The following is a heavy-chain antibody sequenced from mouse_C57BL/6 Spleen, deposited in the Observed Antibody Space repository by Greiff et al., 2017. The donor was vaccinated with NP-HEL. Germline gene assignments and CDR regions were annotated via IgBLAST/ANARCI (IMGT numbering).Heavy chain of an antibody. V-gene: IGHV3-6*01. Sequence: VQLQQSGPGLVKPSQSLSLTCSVTGYSITSGYYWNWIRQFPGNKLEWMGYISYDGSNNYNPSLKNRISITRDTSKNQFFLKLNSVTTEDTATYNCAKRAVGYFDVWGTGTTVTVSS. J-gene: IGHJ1*03. CDR3: AKRAVGYFDV. D-gene: IGHD3-3*01. CDR1: GYSITSGYY. CDR2: ISYDGSN.